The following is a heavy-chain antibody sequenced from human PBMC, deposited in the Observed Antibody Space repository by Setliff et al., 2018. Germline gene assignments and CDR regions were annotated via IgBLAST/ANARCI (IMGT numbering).Heavy chain of an antibody. J-gene: IGHJ3*02. Sequence: LRLSCAASGFTFIDYYMNWIRQTPRKGLEWISHIDPRGSPVDYVDSVKGRFTISRDNTKNLVYLQMDSLRADDTAVYYCTREGADLEYCTGGTCWDAFDMWGQGTMVTVSS. V-gene: IGHV3-11*01. CDR1: GFTFIDYY. D-gene: IGHD2-15*01. CDR3: TREGADLEYCTGGTCWDAFDM. CDR2: IDPRGSPV.